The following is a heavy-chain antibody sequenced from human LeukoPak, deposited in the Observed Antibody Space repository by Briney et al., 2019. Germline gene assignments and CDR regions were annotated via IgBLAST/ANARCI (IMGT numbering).Heavy chain of an antibody. D-gene: IGHD3-10*01. CDR3: TRGWGGPHLFDY. Sequence: PGGSLRLSCGASGFSFNSRWMSWVRQAPGKGLEWLANIKQDGSEKFYVDSVKGRFTISRDNAKSLLYLQMNSLRAEDTAVYYCTRGWGGPHLFDYWGQGTLVTVSS. CDR2: IKQDGSEK. CDR1: GFSFNSRW. V-gene: IGHV3-7*03. J-gene: IGHJ4*02.